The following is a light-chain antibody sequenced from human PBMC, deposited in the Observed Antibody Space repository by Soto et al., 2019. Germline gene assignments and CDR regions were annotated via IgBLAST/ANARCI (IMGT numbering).Light chain of an antibody. CDR1: SSDIGAYNF. Sequence: SVLTQPASVSGSPGQSITISCHGTSSDIGAYNFVSWYQQHPGKAPKLMLYDVNIRPSGVSNRFSGSKSGNTASLTISGLQAEDEADYYCTSWTTSTTMIFGGGTKVTVL. CDR2: DVN. J-gene: IGLJ2*01. CDR3: TSWTTSTTMI. V-gene: IGLV2-14*03.